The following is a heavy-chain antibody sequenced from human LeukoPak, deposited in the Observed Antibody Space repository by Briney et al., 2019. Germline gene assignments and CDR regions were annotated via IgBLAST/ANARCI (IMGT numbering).Heavy chain of an antibody. J-gene: IGHJ4*02. CDR3: ARLLIYTPCFDY. Sequence: SETLSLTCTVSGGSISSGNYYWSWIRQPAGKGLEWIGRVYTYGNTNYNASLKSRVTISIDTSRNQFSLKLSSVTAADTAVYYCARLLIYTPCFDYWSQGTLVTVSS. CDR2: VYTYGNT. D-gene: IGHD3-16*01. CDR1: GGSISSGNYY. V-gene: IGHV4-61*02.